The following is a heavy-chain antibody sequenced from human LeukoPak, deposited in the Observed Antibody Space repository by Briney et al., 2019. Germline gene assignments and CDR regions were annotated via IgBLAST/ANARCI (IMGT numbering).Heavy chain of an antibody. V-gene: IGHV3-23*01. CDR3: AKDDSITMVRGAV. D-gene: IGHD3-10*01. J-gene: IGHJ4*02. Sequence: GGSLRLSCAASGFTFSSYAMSWVRQAPGKGLEWVSAISGSGGSTYYADSVKGRFTISRDNSKNTLYPQMNSLRAEDTAVYYCAKDDSITMVRGAVWGQGTLVTVSS. CDR2: ISGSGGST. CDR1: GFTFSSYA.